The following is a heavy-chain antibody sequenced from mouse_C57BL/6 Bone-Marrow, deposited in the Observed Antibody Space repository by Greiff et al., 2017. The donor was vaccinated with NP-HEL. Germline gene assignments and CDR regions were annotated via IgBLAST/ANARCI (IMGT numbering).Heavy chain of an antibody. CDR3: ARYGGYWYFDV. Sequence: EVQLMESGGGLVQPGGSLSLSCAASGFTFTDYYMSWVRQPPGKALEWLGFIRNKANGYTTEYSASVKGRFTSSRDNSQSILYLQMNALRAEDSATYYCARYGGYWYFDVWGTGTTVTVSS. CDR1: GFTFTDYY. V-gene: IGHV7-3*01. CDR2: IRNKANGYTT. J-gene: IGHJ1*03.